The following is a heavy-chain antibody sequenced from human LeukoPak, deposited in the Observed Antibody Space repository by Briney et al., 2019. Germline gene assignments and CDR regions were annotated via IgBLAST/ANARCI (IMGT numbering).Heavy chain of an antibody. V-gene: IGHV1-2*06. Sequence: ASVKVSCKASGYTFTGYYMHWVRQAPGQGLEWMGRINPNSGGTNYAQKFQGRVTMTRDTSISTAYMELSRLRSDDTAVYYCARAAYSSGSYYFDYWGRGTLVTVSS. CDR3: ARAAYSSGSYYFDY. D-gene: IGHD6-19*01. CDR1: GYTFTGYY. J-gene: IGHJ4*02. CDR2: INPNSGGT.